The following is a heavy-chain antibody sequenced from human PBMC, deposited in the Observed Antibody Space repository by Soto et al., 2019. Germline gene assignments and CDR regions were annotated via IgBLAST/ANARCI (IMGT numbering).Heavy chain of an antibody. CDR3: AKDLRYPQYSYRDYYYYYGMDV. D-gene: IGHD5-18*01. CDR2: ISGSGGST. Sequence: GGSLRLSCAASGFTFSSYAMSWVRQAPGKGLEWVSAISGSGGSTYYADSVKGRFTISRDNSKNTLYLQMNSLRAEDTAVYYCAKDLRYPQYSYRDYYYYYGMDVWGQGTTVTVSS. V-gene: IGHV3-23*01. J-gene: IGHJ6*02. CDR1: GFTFSSYA.